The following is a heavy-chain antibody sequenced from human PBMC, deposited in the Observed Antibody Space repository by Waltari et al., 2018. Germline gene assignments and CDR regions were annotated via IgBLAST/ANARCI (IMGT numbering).Heavy chain of an antibody. D-gene: IGHD3-3*01. J-gene: IGHJ3*02. Sequence: QVQLQESGPGLVKPSETLSLTCTVSGGSISSYYWSWIRQPPGKGLEWIVYIYYSGSTNYNPSLKSRVTISVDTSKNQFSLKLSSVTAADTAVYYCARRITIFGVAGDAFDIWGQGTMVTVSS. CDR2: IYYSGST. V-gene: IGHV4-59*01. CDR1: GGSISSYY. CDR3: ARRITIFGVAGDAFDI.